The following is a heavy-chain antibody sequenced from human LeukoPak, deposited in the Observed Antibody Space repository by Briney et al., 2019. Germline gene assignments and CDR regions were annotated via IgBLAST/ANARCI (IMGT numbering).Heavy chain of an antibody. CDR1: GYTFTDYY. V-gene: IGHV1-69-2*01. Sequence: ASVKVSCKVSGYTFTDYYIHWVQQAPGKGLEWMGLVDPEDGETIYAEKFQGRVTITADTSTDTAYMELSSLRSEDTAVYYCATSSTEQLVPFDYWGQGTLVTVSS. CDR3: ATSSTEQLVPFDY. CDR2: VDPEDGET. J-gene: IGHJ4*02. D-gene: IGHD6-13*01.